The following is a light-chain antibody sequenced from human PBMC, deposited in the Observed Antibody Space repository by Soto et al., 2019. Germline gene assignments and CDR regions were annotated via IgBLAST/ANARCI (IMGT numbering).Light chain of an antibody. V-gene: IGKV3-11*01. CDR1: QSVSSTN. Sequence: EIVLTQSPGTLSLSPGERATLSCRASQSVSSTNLAWYQQKPGQAPRLLVYGASTRAAGIPARFSASGSGTDFTLTISDVQPEDFALYYCHQRQSWPRTFGQGTKVDI. CDR2: GAS. J-gene: IGKJ1*01. CDR3: HQRQSWPRT.